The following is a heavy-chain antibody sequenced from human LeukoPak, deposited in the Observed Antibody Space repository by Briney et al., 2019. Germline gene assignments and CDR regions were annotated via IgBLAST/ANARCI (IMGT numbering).Heavy chain of an antibody. V-gene: IGHV3-30*04. CDR3: ARDDYYYYGMDV. CDR2: ISYDGSNK. CDR1: GFTFSSYA. Sequence: GGSLGLSCAASGFTFSSYAMHWVRQAPGKGLEWVAVISYDGSNKYYADSVKGRFTISRDNSKNTLYLQMNSLRAEDTAVYYCARDDYYYYGMDVWGQGTTVTVSS. J-gene: IGHJ6*02.